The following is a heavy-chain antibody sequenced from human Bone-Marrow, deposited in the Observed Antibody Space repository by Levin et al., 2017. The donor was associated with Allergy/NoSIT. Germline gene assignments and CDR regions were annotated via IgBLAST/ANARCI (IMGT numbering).Heavy chain of an antibody. CDR3: ARHPLNDRGWFDP. CDR1: GYSFGTQW. CDR2: IYPGDSDT. Sequence: GESLKISCQASGYSFGTQWIGWVRQKPGKGLEWMGIIYPGDSDTRYSPSFQGQVTISADQSMSTAYLQWSSLKASDTAMYYCARHPLNDRGWFDPWGQGTLVTVSS. J-gene: IGHJ5*02. V-gene: IGHV5-51*01. D-gene: IGHD1-1*01.